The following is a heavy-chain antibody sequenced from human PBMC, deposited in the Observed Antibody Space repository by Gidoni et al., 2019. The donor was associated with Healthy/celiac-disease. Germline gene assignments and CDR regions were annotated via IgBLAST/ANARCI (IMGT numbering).Heavy chain of an antibody. Sequence: QLQLQESGPGLVKPSETLSLTCTVSGGSLSSSSYSWGWLRQPPGKGLEWIGSIYYSGSTYYNPSLKSRVTISVDTSKNQFSLKLSSVTAADTAVYYCARPPLSMVRGVKSAFDIWGQGTMVTVSS. D-gene: IGHD3-10*01. J-gene: IGHJ3*02. CDR2: IYYSGST. CDR3: ARPPLSMVRGVKSAFDI. V-gene: IGHV4-39*01. CDR1: GGSLSSSSYS.